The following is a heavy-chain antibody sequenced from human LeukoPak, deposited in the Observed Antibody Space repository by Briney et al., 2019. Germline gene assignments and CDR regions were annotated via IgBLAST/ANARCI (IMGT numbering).Heavy chain of an antibody. J-gene: IGHJ5*02. CDR2: VSYSGNT. D-gene: IGHD3-10*01. Sequence: SETLSLTCAASGGSSGGCYWSWIRKPPGKGLEWLGYVSYSGNTKLNPSLKRRVTLSLDTSKNQFFVFLTSLKASDTAVYFCARVNYGSGGYSPWFDPWGQGTLVTVSS. V-gene: IGHV4-59*08. CDR1: GGSSGGCY. CDR3: ARVNYGSGGYSPWFDP.